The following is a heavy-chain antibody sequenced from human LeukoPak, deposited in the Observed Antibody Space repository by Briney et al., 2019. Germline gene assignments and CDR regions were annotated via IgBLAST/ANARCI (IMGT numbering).Heavy chain of an antibody. V-gene: IGHV1-46*01. D-gene: IGHD3-10*01. J-gene: IGHJ4*02. Sequence: ASVKVSCKASGYSFTSHYMHWVRQAPGQGLEWMGIINPSGGSTSYAQKFQGRVTMTRDMSTSTVYMELSSLRSEDTAVYYCARMVRGVAYYFDYWGQGTLVTVSS. CDR1: GYSFTSHY. CDR2: INPSGGST. CDR3: ARMVRGVAYYFDY.